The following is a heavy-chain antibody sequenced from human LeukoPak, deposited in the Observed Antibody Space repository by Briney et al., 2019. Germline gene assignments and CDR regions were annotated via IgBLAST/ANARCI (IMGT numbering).Heavy chain of an antibody. Sequence: GGSLRLSCAASGFTVSSNYMSWVRQAPGKGPEWVSVIYSSGITYYADSVKGRFTISRDNSKNTLYLQMNSLRAEDTAVYYCVRAPPSGCGGDCYDYWGQGTLVTVSS. CDR1: GFTVSSNY. V-gene: IGHV3-66*01. D-gene: IGHD2-21*01. J-gene: IGHJ4*02. CDR3: VRAPPSGCGGDCYDY. CDR2: IYSSGIT.